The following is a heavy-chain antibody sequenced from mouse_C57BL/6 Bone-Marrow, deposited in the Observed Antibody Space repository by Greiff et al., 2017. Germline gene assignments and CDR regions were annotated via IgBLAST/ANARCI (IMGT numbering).Heavy chain of an antibody. D-gene: IGHD1-1*02. CDR2: IYPRSGNT. J-gene: IGHJ4*01. Sequence: VQLQQSGAELARPGASVKLSCKASGYTFTSYGISWVKQRTGQGLEWIGEIYPRSGNTYYNEKFKGKATLTADKSSSTAYMELRSLTSEDSEVYVCAKRVIMLWEYYAMDYWGQGTSVTVSS. CDR3: AKRVIMLWEYYAMDY. V-gene: IGHV1-81*01. CDR1: GYTFTSYG.